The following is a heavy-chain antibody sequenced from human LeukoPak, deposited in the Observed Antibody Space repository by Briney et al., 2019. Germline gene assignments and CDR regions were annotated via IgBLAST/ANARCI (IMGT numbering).Heavy chain of an antibody. CDR1: GFTFSSYA. CDR3: AKTTTGYSSGRFPGWPVDY. Sequence: GGSLRLSCAASGFTFSSYAMYWVRRAPGKGLEWVSGIFGSGGSTHYADSVKGRFTISRDNSKNTVYLQMNSLRAEDTAVYYCAKTTTGYSSGRFPGWPVDYWGQGTLVTVSS. J-gene: IGHJ4*02. CDR2: IFGSGGST. V-gene: IGHV3-23*01. D-gene: IGHD6-19*01.